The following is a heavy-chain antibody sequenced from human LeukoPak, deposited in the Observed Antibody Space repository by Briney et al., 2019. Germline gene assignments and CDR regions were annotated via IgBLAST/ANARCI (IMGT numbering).Heavy chain of an antibody. J-gene: IGHJ3*01. CDR1: GFTLSHYW. CDR3: AREPSGGWTLNAFDL. D-gene: IGHD6-19*01. CDR2: ISGDGTTT. Sequence: GGSLRLSCAASGFTLSHYWMHWVRQTPGKGLFWVSRISGDGTTTTYADSVKGRFTISRDNAKNTLSLQMNSLRDDDTALYYCAREPSGGWTLNAFDLWGQGTMVSVSS. V-gene: IGHV3-74*03.